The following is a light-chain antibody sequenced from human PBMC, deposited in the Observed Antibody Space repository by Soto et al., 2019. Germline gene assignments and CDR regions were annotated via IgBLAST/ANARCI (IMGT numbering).Light chain of an antibody. CDR1: QSVSTN. V-gene: IGKV3-20*01. CDR3: QQYGSSGT. J-gene: IGKJ1*01. Sequence: EIVMTQSPAALSVFPGERATLSCRASQSVSTNLAWYQQKPGQAPRLLIYGASNRATGIPDRFSGSGSGTDFTLTISRLEPEDFAVYYCQQYGSSGTFGQGTKVDIK. CDR2: GAS.